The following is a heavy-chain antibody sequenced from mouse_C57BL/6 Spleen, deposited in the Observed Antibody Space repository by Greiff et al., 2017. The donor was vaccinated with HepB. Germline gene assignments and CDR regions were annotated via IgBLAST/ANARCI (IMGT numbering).Heavy chain of an antibody. J-gene: IGHJ2*01. CDR1: GYTFTSYW. D-gene: IGHD4-1*01. CDR2: IDPSDSYT. V-gene: IGHV1-50*01. Sequence: QVQLKESGAELVKPGASVKLSCKASGYTFTSYWMQWVKQRPGQGLEWIGEIDPSDSYTNYNQKFKGKATLTVDTSSSTAYMQLSSLTSEDSAVYYCARGRWDPFYFDYWGQGTTLTVSS. CDR3: ARGRWDPFYFDY.